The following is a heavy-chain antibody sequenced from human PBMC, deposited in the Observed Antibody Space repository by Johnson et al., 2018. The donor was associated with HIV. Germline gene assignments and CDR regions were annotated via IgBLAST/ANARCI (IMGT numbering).Heavy chain of an antibody. Sequence: QVQLVESGGGLIQPGGSLRLSCAASGFTVSSNYMSWVRQAPGKGLEWVSLISFDGNDKYYADSVKGRFTISRDNSKNTLYVQMNSLRSEDTAVYYCAKDLDQRSSYYDSSGYYADAFDIWGQGTMVTVSS. CDR2: ISFDGNDK. CDR3: AKDLDQRSSYYDSSGYYADAFDI. CDR1: GFTVSSNY. V-gene: IGHV3-30*18. J-gene: IGHJ3*02. D-gene: IGHD3-22*01.